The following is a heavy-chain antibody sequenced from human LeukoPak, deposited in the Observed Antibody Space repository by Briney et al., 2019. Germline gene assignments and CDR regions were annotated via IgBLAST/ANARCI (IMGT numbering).Heavy chain of an antibody. Sequence: GGSLRLSCAASGFTFSSYWMHWVRQAPGKRLVWVSRIISDGSSTSYADSVKGRFTISRDNAKNTLYLQMNSLRAEDTAVYYCASTYYYDSSGYLLDYWGQGTLVTVSS. CDR3: ASTYYYDSSGYLLDY. D-gene: IGHD3-22*01. CDR1: GFTFSSYW. J-gene: IGHJ4*02. V-gene: IGHV3-74*01. CDR2: IISDGSST.